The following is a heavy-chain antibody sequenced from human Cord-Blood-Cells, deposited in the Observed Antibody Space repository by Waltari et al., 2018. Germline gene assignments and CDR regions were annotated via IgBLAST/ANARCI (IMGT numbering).Heavy chain of an antibody. Sequence: QVQLQQWGAGLLKPSETLSLTCAVYGGSFSGYSWSWIRQPPGKGLEWIGEINHSGSTNYNPSLKSRVTISVDTSKNQFSLKLSSVTAADTAVYYCARVLPRYYDFWSGYNWFDPWGQGTLVTVSS. J-gene: IGHJ5*02. V-gene: IGHV4-34*01. CDR1: GGSFSGYS. CDR3: ARVLPRYYDFWSGYNWFDP. CDR2: INHSGST. D-gene: IGHD3-3*01.